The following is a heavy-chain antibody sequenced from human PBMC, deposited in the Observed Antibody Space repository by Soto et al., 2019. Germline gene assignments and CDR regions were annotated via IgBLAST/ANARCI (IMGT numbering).Heavy chain of an antibody. J-gene: IGHJ6*04. Sequence: GGSLRLSCAVSGFAFSTYAMSWVRQAPGKGLEWVSTISGNGGSTYYADSVRGRFTISRDNSENTLYLQMNSLRVEDTAIYYCVPRPDIVVVATFWAKGTTVTVSS. V-gene: IGHV3-23*01. CDR2: ISGNGGST. D-gene: IGHD2-2*01. CDR1: GFAFSTYA. CDR3: VPRPDIVVVATF.